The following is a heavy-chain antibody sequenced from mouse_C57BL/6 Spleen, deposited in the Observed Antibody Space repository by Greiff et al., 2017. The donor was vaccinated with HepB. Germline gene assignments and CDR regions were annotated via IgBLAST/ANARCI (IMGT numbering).Heavy chain of an antibody. Sequence: QVQLQQPGAELVKPGASVKMSCKASGYTFTSYWITWVKQRPGQGLEWIGDIYPGSGSTNYNEKFKSKATLTVDTSSSTAYMQLSSLTSEDSAVYYCARKGFTLRYLSMDYWGQGTSVTVSS. J-gene: IGHJ4*01. CDR3: ARKGFTLRYLSMDY. CDR2: IYPGSGST. V-gene: IGHV1-55*01. D-gene: IGHD1-1*01. CDR1: GYTFTSYW.